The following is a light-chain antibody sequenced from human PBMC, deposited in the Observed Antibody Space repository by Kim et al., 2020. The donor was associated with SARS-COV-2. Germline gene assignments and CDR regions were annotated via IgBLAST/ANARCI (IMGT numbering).Light chain of an antibody. CDR1: LSISSY. J-gene: IGKJ2*01. Sequence: SPGERATLSCRASLSISSYLAWYQQKPGQAPRLLIYGASTRASGVPARFSASGSGTEFTLTITSLQSEDFAVYYCQQYSDWPPGDTFGQGTKLEI. CDR3: QQYSDWPPGDT. V-gene: IGKV3-15*01. CDR2: GAS.